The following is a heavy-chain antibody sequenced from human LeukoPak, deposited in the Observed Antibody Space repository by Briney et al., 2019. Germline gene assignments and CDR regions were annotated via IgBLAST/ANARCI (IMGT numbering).Heavy chain of an antibody. CDR2: IYYSGST. CDR3: ARDKFYYGSGRYYGLDV. Sequence: SETLSLTCTVSGGSTSSYYWSRIRQPPGKGLEWIGHIYYSGSTNYNSSLKSRVTISLGTSNNQFSLKLSSVTAADTAVYYCARDKFYYGSGRYYGLDVWGQGTTVIVSS. J-gene: IGHJ6*02. D-gene: IGHD3-10*01. V-gene: IGHV4-59*01. CDR1: GGSTSSYY.